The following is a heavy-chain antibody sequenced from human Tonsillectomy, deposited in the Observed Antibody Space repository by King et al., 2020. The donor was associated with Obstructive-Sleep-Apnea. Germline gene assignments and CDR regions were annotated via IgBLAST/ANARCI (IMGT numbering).Heavy chain of an antibody. CDR2: ISFDGSNK. D-gene: IGHD5-12*01. Sequence: VQLVESGGGVVQPGRSLRLSCAASGFTFSSYGMHWVRQAPGKGLEWVAVISFDGSNKYYPDSVKGRFTISRNNSKNTLYLQMNSLRPEDTAVYYCAKADIVGTIFGAFDIWGQGTMVTVSS. V-gene: IGHV3-30*18. J-gene: IGHJ3*02. CDR3: AKADIVGTIFGAFDI. CDR1: GFTFSSYG.